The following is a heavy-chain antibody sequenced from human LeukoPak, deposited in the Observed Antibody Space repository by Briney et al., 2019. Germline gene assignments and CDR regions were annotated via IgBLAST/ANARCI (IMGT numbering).Heavy chain of an antibody. CDR3: ARTYYDILTGYSPDAFDI. CDR2: IYPGDSDT. J-gene: IGHJ3*02. D-gene: IGHD3-9*01. Sequence: GESLKISCKGSGYSFTSYWIGWVRQMPGKGLEWMGIIYPGDSDTRYSPSLQGQVTISADKSISTAYLQWSSLKASDTAMYYCARTYYDILTGYSPDAFDIWGQGTMVTVSS. CDR1: GYSFTSYW. V-gene: IGHV5-51*01.